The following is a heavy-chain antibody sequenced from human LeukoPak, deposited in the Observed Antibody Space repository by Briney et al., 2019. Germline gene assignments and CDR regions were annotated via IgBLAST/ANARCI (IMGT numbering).Heavy chain of an antibody. D-gene: IGHD6-19*01. CDR3: AKALTSGWYLDAFNI. V-gene: IGHV3-30*18. CDR2: ISYDRSNK. J-gene: IGHJ3*02. CDR1: GFTFSSYA. Sequence: GGSLRLSCAASGFTFSSYAMSWVRQAPGKGLEWVAVISYDRSNKYYADSVKGRFTISRDNSKNTLFLEMNSLRAEDTAVYYCAKALTSGWYLDAFNIWGQGTMVTVSS.